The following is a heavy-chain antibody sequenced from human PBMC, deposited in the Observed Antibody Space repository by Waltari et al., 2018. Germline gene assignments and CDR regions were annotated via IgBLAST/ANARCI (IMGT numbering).Heavy chain of an antibody. CDR2: ISNTGDIT. CDR3: ARGSVADP. Sequence: QAQLVESGGDLVRPGGSLRLSGRSSEFIFSKFYISWIRQAPGKGLEWVSYISNTGDITYYADSVKGRFVVSRDNADNSLFLQMHNLRVNDTAVYYCARGSVADPWGQGTLVSVST. V-gene: IGHV3-11*04. D-gene: IGHD6-19*01. CDR1: EFIFSKFY. J-gene: IGHJ5*02.